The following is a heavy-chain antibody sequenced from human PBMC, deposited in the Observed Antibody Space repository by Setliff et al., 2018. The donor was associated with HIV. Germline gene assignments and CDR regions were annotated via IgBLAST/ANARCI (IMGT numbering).Heavy chain of an antibody. Sequence: SETLSLTCTVSGISISSSDYHWGWIRQPPGKGLEWIGSIYYSGSTYYSPSLKSRVTISVDTSKNQFSLKLNFVTAADTAVYYCARLSWDVDDWGRGTLVTVSS. CDR2: IYYSGST. V-gene: IGHV4-39*01. D-gene: IGHD1-26*01. CDR1: GISISSSDYH. CDR3: ARLSWDVDD. J-gene: IGHJ4*01.